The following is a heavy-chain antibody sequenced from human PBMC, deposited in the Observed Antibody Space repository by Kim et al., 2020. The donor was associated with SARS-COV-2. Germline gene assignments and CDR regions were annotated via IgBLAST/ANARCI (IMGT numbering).Heavy chain of an antibody. V-gene: IGHV4-59*01. J-gene: IGHJ5*02. Sequence: SETLSLTCTVSGGSISSYYWSWIRQPPGKGREWIGDIYYSGSTNYNPSLKSRVTISVDTSKNQFALKLSSVTAADTAVYYCARVRGVIGFDPWGQGTLVTVSS. D-gene: IGHD3-10*01. CDR1: GGSISSYY. CDR2: IYYSGST. CDR3: ARVRGVIGFDP.